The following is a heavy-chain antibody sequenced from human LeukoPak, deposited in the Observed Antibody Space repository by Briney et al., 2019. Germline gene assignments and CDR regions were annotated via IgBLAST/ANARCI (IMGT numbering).Heavy chain of an antibody. CDR1: GFTFDDYG. D-gene: IGHD3-10*01. CDR3: ARDFYGSGTRFDY. J-gene: IGHJ4*02. CDR2: INWNGGST. V-gene: IGHV3-20*04. Sequence: GSLRLSCAASGFTFDDYGMRWLRQAPGKGLEWVSGINWNGGSTGYADSVKGRFTISRDNAKNSLYLQMNSLRAEDTAMYYCARDFYGSGTRFDYWGQGTLATVSS.